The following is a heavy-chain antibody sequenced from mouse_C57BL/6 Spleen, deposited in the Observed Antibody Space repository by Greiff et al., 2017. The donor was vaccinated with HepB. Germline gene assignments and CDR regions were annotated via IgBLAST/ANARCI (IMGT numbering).Heavy chain of an antibody. J-gene: IGHJ1*03. CDR1: GYTFTSYG. CDR2: IYPRSGNT. CDR3: ASSITTVVATRYFDV. V-gene: IGHV1-81*01. D-gene: IGHD1-1*01. Sequence: QVQLKESGAELARPGASVKLSCKASGYTFTSYGISWVQQRTGQGLEWIGEIYPRSGNTYYNEKFKGKATLTADKSSSTAYLELRSLTSEDSAVYFCASSITTVVATRYFDVWGTGTTVTVAS.